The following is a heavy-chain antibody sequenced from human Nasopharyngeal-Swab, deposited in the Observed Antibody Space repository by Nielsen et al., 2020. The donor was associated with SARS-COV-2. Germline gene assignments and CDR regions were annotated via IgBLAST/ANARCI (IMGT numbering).Heavy chain of an antibody. D-gene: IGHD3-3*01. CDR3: ARDHRTTIFGVVIIQGYYGMDV. V-gene: IGHV7-4-1*02. J-gene: IGHJ6*02. Sequence: WLRQAPGQGLEWMGWINTNTGNPTYAQGFTGRFVFSLDTSVSTAYLQISSLKAEDTAVYYCARDHRTTIFGVVIIQGYYGMDVWGQGTTVTVSS. CDR2: INTNTGNP.